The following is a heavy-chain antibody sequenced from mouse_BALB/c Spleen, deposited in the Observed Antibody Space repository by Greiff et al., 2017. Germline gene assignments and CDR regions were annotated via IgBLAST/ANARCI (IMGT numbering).Heavy chain of an antibody. Sequence: QVQLKESGPGLVAPSQSLSITCTVSGFSLTSYGVHWVRQPPGKGLEWLGVIWAGGSTNYNSALMSRLSISKDNSKSQVFLKMNSLQTDDTAMYYCARDRPTVVEAMDYWGQGTSVTVSS. CDR3: ARDRPTVVEAMDY. J-gene: IGHJ4*01. D-gene: IGHD1-1*01. V-gene: IGHV2-9*02. CDR2: IWAGGST. CDR1: GFSLTSYG.